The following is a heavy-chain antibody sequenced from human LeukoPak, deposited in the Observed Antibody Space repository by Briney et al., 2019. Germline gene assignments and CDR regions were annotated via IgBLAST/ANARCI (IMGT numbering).Heavy chain of an antibody. V-gene: IGHV3-23*01. J-gene: IGHJ4*02. CDR1: GFTFSSYA. Sequence: GGSLRLSCAASGFTFSSYAMSWVRQAPGKGLEWVSAISGSGGSTYYADSVKGRFTISRDNSKYTLYLQMNSLRAEDTAIYYCTKRVGSAGYFPDDYWGQGALVTVSS. CDR2: ISGSGGST. D-gene: IGHD3-9*01. CDR3: TKRVGSAGYFPDDY.